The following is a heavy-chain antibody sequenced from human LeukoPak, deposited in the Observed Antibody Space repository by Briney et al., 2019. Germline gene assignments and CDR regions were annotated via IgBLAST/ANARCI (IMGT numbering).Heavy chain of an antibody. Sequence: PGGSLRLSCAASGFTFSNYAIHWVRQAPGKGLEWVGLISYEGSNKYYADSVEGRFTISRDNSNNTLYLQMNSLRTEDTAVYYCARDRAWNYFDYWGQGTLVTVSS. CDR1: GFTFSNYA. CDR2: ISYEGSNK. CDR3: ARDRAWNYFDY. D-gene: IGHD3-3*01. V-gene: IGHV3-30*04. J-gene: IGHJ4*02.